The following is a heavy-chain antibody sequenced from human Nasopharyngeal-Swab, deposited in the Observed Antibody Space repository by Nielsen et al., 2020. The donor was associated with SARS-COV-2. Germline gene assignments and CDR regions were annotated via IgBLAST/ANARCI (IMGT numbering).Heavy chain of an antibody. J-gene: IGHJ3*02. D-gene: IGHD6-6*01. CDR1: GGPISSYY. CDR2: IYYSGST. Sequence: GSLRLSCTVSGGPISSYYWSWIRQPPGKGLEWIGYIYYSGSTNYNPSLKSRVTISVDTSKNQFSLKLSSVTAADTAVYYCARHKSEYDAFDIWGQGTMVTVSS. CDR3: ARHKSEYDAFDI. V-gene: IGHV4-59*08.